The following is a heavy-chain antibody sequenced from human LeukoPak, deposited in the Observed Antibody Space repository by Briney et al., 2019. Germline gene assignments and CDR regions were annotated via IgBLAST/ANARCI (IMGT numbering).Heavy chain of an antibody. V-gene: IGHV4-59*01. D-gene: IGHD3-22*01. Sequence: PSETLSLTCTASGGSISSYYWSWIRQPPGKGLEWIGYIYYSGSTNYNPSLKSRVTISVDTSKNQFSLKLSSVTAADTAVYYCARIYYYDSSGYSNWFDPWGQGTLVTVSS. CDR2: IYYSGST. CDR1: GGSISSYY. CDR3: ARIYYYDSSGYSNWFDP. J-gene: IGHJ5*02.